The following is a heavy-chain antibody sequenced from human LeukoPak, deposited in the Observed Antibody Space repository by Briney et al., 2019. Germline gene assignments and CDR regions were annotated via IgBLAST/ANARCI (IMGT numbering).Heavy chain of an antibody. CDR2: IYSGGST. J-gene: IGHJ4*02. Sequence: PGGSLRLSCAASGFTFSSYSMNWVRQAPGKGLEWVSVIYSGGSTYYADSVKGRFTISRDNSKNTLYLQMNSLRAEDTAVYYCAKDGGRGDIVVVPAAMRYDFDYWGQGTLVTVSS. CDR1: GFTFSSYS. CDR3: AKDGGRGDIVVVPAAMRYDFDY. V-gene: IGHV3-NL1*01. D-gene: IGHD2-2*01.